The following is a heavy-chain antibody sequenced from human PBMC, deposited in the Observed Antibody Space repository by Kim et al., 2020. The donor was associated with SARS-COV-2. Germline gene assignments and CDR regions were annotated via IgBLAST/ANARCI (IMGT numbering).Heavy chain of an antibody. CDR3: ARSYGSSWYVYNWNELNYGMDV. D-gene: IGHD6-13*01. Sequence: GGSLRLSCAASGFTFSSYWMHWVRQAPGKGLVWVSRINSDGSSTSYADSVKGRFTISRDNAKNTLYLQMNSLRAEDTAVYYCARSYGSSWYVYNWNELNYGMDVWGQGTTVTVSS. CDR2: INSDGSST. V-gene: IGHV3-74*01. CDR1: GFTFSSYW. J-gene: IGHJ6*02.